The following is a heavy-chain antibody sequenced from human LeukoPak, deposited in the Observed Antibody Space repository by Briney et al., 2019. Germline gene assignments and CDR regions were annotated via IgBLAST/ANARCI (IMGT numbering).Heavy chain of an antibody. CDR2: ISSSSTYI. D-gene: IGHD3-9*01. J-gene: IGHJ5*02. CDR1: GFTFSSYS. Sequence: GGSLRLSCAASGFTFSSYSMNWVRQTPGKGLEWGSSISSSSTYIYYADSVKGRFTISRDNAKNSLYLQMNSLRAEDTALYYCAKGYDILTGYSGEYNWFDPWGQGTLVTVSS. CDR3: AKGYDILTGYSGEYNWFDP. V-gene: IGHV3-21*04.